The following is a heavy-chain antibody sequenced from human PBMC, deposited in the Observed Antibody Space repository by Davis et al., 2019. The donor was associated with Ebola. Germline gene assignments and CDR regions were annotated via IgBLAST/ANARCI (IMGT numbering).Heavy chain of an antibody. CDR2: ITRSGAGA. CDR3: AKDSGNYFSFAAFDI. CDR1: GFTFSSHA. Sequence: GESLKISCAASGFTFSSHAMSWVRQVPGKGLEWVSSITRSGAGAYYADSVKGRCTISRDNSKNTLYQQMNSLRAEDTAVYYCAKDSGNYFSFAAFDIWGQGTMVTVSS. V-gene: IGHV3-23*01. D-gene: IGHD1-26*01. J-gene: IGHJ3*02.